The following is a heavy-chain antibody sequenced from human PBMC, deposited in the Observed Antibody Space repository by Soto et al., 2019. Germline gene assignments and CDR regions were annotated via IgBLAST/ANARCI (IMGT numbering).Heavy chain of an antibody. CDR3: ARTWNDVFDL. CDR2: INTYNGKT. D-gene: IGHD1-1*01. Sequence: GPEVKKPGASLKVSCKASGYGFTNYGIGWVRQAPGEGLEWMGWINTYNGKTTYAEALQGRVSLTTDTSTGTADMELTNVRSDDTALYYCARTWNDVFDLWGQGTLVVVSS. J-gene: IGHJ4*02. V-gene: IGHV1-18*01. CDR1: GYGFTNYG.